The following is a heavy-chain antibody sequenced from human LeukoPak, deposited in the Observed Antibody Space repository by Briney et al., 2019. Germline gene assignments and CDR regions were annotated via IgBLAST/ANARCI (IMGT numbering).Heavy chain of an antibody. CDR2: IYYSGST. CDR3: ARDAELVSSSWYRFDP. D-gene: IGHD6-13*01. CDR1: GGSISSSSYY. Sequence: SETLSLTCTVSGGSISSSSYYWGWIRQPPGKGLESIGSIYYSGSTYYNPSLKSRVTISVDTSKNQFSLKLSSVTAADTAVYYCARDAELVSSSWYRFDPWGQGTLVTVSS. V-gene: IGHV4-39*07. J-gene: IGHJ5*02.